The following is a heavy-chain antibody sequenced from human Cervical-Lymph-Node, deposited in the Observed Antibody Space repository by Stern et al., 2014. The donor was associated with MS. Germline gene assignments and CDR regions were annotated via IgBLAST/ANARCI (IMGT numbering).Heavy chain of an antibody. J-gene: IGHJ4*02. CDR1: GFTFNIHG. D-gene: IGHD6-13*01. CDR3: AKDGGRSSDY. V-gene: IGHV3-30*18. CDR2: ISYDGSTK. Sequence: VQLVESGGGVVQPGRSLRLSCAASGFTFNIHGMHWVRQAPGKGLEWLAFISYDGSTKYYADSLKGRFTLPTDNSTNTLYLQMNSLRVEDTAVYYCAKDGGRSSDYWGQGTLVTVSS.